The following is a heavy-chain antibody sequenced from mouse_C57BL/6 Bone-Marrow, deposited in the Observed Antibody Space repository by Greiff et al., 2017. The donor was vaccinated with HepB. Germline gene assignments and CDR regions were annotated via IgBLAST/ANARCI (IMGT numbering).Heavy chain of an antibody. D-gene: IGHD2-5*01. Sequence: VQLQQPGAELVMPGASVKLSCKASGYTFTSYWMHWVKQRPGQGLEWIGEIDPSDSYTNYNQKFKGKSTLTVDKSSSTAYMQLSSLTSEDSAVYYCARKGYYSKTHYYAMDYWGQGTSVTVSS. CDR1: GYTFTSYW. CDR2: IDPSDSYT. J-gene: IGHJ4*01. CDR3: ARKGYYSKTHYYAMDY. V-gene: IGHV1-69*01.